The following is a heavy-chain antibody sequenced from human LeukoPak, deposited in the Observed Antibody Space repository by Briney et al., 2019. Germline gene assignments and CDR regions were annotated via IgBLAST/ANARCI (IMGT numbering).Heavy chain of an antibody. Sequence: ASVTVSCKASGYTFTGKYMHWVRQAPGQGLEWMGWINPNNGGTNYAQRFQGRVTMTRDTSISTVYMEMSKLRFDDTAVYYCARQKELGINDYWGQGTQVTVSS. J-gene: IGHJ4*02. D-gene: IGHD7-27*01. CDR3: ARQKELGINDY. CDR2: INPNNGGT. V-gene: IGHV1-2*02. CDR1: GYTFTGKY.